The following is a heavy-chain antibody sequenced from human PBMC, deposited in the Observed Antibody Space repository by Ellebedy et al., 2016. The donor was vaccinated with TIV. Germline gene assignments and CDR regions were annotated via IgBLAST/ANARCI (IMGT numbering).Heavy chain of an antibody. D-gene: IGHD5-18*01. CDR1: GFTFSNAW. CDR3: TTVGSTAMDPYWYFDL. J-gene: IGHJ2*01. Sequence: GESLKISCAASGFTFSNAWMSWVRQAPGKGLEWVGRIKSKTDGGTTDYAAPVKGRFTISRDDSKNTLYLQMNSLKTEDTAVYYCTTVGSTAMDPYWYFDLWGRGTLVTVSS. V-gene: IGHV3-15*01. CDR2: IKSKTDGGTT.